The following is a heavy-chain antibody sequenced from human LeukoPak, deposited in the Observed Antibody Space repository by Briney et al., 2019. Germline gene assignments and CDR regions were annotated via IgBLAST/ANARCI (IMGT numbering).Heavy chain of an antibody. CDR1: GFTFSSYG. V-gene: IGHV3-30*02. CDR3: AKGLERESRLDS. Sequence: PGGSLRLSCASSGFTFSSYGMHWVRQAPGKGLEWVTFIRYDGSNKYYADSVKGRFTISRDNSKNTLYLQMNSLRAEDTALYYCAKGLERESRLDSWGQGTLVTVSS. D-gene: IGHD1-1*01. J-gene: IGHJ4*02. CDR2: IRYDGSNK.